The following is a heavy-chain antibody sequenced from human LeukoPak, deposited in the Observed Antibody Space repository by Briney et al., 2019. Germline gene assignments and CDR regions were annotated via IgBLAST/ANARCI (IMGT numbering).Heavy chain of an antibody. V-gene: IGHV4-34*01. CDR2: INHSGGT. J-gene: IGHJ3*02. CDR1: GGSFSGYY. CDR3: ARGSPTWQGDAFDI. Sequence: SETLSLTCAVYGGSFSGYYWSWIRQPPGKGLEWIGEINHSGGTNYNPSLKSRVTISVDTSKNQFSLKLSSVTAADTAVYYCARGSPTWQGDAFDIWGQGTMVTVSS.